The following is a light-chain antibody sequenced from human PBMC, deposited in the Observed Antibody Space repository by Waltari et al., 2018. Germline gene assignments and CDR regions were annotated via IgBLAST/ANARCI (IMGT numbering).Light chain of an antibody. J-gene: IGKJ5*01. V-gene: IGKV3-15*01. CDR3: QQYNNWPIT. CDR1: QSINNL. CDR2: RAS. Sequence: EVVLTQSPATLSVSPGERATLSCRASQSINNLLAWYQQKPGQAPRLLIYRASTRATDIPVRFSGSGSGTDFTLTISSLQSEDFAVYYCQQYNNWPITFGQGTRLEIK.